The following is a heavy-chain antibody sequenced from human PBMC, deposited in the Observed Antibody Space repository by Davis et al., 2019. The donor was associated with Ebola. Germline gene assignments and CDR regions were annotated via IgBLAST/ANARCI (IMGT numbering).Heavy chain of an antibody. V-gene: IGHV3-21*01. CDR2: ISSSSSYI. CDR3: ARGRQYYYGSGSKSFDY. Sequence: GESLKISCAASGFTFSSYSMNWVRQAPGKGLEWVSSISSSSSYIYYADSVKGRFTISRDNAKNSLYLQMNSLRAEDTAVYYCARGRQYYYGSGSKSFDYWGQGTLVTVSS. CDR1: GFTFSSYS. J-gene: IGHJ4*02. D-gene: IGHD3-10*01.